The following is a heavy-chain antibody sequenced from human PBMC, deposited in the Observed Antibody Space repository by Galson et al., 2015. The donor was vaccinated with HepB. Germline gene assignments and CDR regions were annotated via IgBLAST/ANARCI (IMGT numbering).Heavy chain of an antibody. J-gene: IGHJ4*02. V-gene: IGHV1-69-2*01. CDR2: VDPEDGEA. D-gene: IGHD4-17*01. CDR1: GYTFTDYY. Sequence: VKVSCKASGYTFTDYYIHWVHQAPGKGLEWMGLVDPEDGEAIYAEKFQGRVTITADTSAETAYMELSSLRSEDTAVYYCATDLIGYYGDYVAWGQGTLVTVSS. CDR3: ATDLIGYYGDYVA.